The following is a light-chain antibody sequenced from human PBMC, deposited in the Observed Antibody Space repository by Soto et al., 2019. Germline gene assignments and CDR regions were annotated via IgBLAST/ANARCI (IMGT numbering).Light chain of an antibody. CDR1: QSVSSN. CDR2: GAS. CDR3: QQYNNWTLS. Sequence: EIVMTQSPATLSVSPGERATLSCRASQSVSSNLAWYQQKPGQAPRLLIYGASTRATGIPARFSGSGSGTEFTLTISSLQSEDFAVYYCQQYNNWTLSLGGGTKGDIK. V-gene: IGKV3-15*01. J-gene: IGKJ4*01.